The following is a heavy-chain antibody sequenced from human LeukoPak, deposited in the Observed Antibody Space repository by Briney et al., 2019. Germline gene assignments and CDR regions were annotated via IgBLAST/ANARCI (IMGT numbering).Heavy chain of an antibody. V-gene: IGHV3-74*01. CDR1: GFTLSSNW. CDR2: FFSDGSRT. CDR3: ARSGRGGAFVI. Sequence: GGSLRLSCAGSGFTLSSNWMHWVRQAPGKGLVWVSRFFSDGSRTNYADSVKGRFTISGDDAKNTQSLQMNSLRAEDTAVYYCARSGRGGAFVIWGQGTMVTVSS. D-gene: IGHD1-26*01. J-gene: IGHJ3*02.